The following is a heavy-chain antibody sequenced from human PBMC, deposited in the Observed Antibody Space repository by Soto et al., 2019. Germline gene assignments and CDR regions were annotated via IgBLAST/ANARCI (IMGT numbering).Heavy chain of an antibody. Sequence: QVQLVESGGGVVQPGRSLRLSCAASGFTFSSYGMHWVRQAPGKGLEWVAVIWYDGSNKYYADSVKGRFTISRDNSKNTLYLQMNSLRAEETAVYYCARDRVRATPFYGMDVWGQGTTVTVSS. CDR1: GFTFSSYG. CDR2: IWYDGSNK. CDR3: ARDRVRATPFYGMDV. J-gene: IGHJ6*02. D-gene: IGHD1-26*01. V-gene: IGHV3-33*01.